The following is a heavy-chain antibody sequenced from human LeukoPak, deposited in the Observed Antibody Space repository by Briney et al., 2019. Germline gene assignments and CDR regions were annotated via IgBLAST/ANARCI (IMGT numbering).Heavy chain of an antibody. CDR2: IWADGTNQ. CDR3: AREAVISGWSGDMDV. J-gene: IGHJ6*02. D-gene: IGHD6-19*01. CDR1: ASTFTTYG. V-gene: IGHV3-33*01. Sequence: GGSLRLSCTASASTFTTYGFHWDRQAPGKGLEWVALIWADGTNQFSADSVKGRVNMARDNAKNTVYLQMDSLRVDDTAVYFCAREAVISGWSGDMDVWGQGTTVTVSS.